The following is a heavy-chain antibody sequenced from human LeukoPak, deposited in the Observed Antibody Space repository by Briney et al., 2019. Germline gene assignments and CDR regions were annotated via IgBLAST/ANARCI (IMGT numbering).Heavy chain of an antibody. J-gene: IGHJ4*02. Sequence: KPSETLSLTCAVYGGSFSGYYWSWIRQPPGKGLEWIGEINHSGSTNYNLSLKSRVTISVDTSKNQFSLKLSSVTAADTAVYYCARGPPYRCSSTSCYFDYWGQGTLVTVSS. D-gene: IGHD2-2*01. CDR3: ARGPPYRCSSTSCYFDY. CDR1: GGSFSGYY. V-gene: IGHV4-34*01. CDR2: INHSGST.